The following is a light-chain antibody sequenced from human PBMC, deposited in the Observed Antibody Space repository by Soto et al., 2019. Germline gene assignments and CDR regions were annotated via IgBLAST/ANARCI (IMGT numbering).Light chain of an antibody. CDR3: SSYTSSSTLDVV. V-gene: IGLV2-14*03. CDR1: SSDVGGYNY. Sequence: QSALTQPASVSGSPGQSVTISCTGTSSDVGGYNYVSWYQQHPGKAPKLMIYDVSNRPSGVSNRFSGSKAGNTASLTFSGLQAEDEADYYCSSYTSSSTLDVVFGGGTKRTVL. CDR2: DVS. J-gene: IGLJ2*01.